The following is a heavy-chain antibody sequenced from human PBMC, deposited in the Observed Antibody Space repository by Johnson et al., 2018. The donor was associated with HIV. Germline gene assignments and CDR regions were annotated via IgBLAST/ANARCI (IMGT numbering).Heavy chain of an antibody. CDR3: ARGGSSGYMDDAFDI. D-gene: IGHD1-26*01. Sequence: VQLVESGGGVVQPGRSLRLSCAASGFTFSSYAMHWVRQAPGKGLEWVAVISYDGSNKYYADSVKGRFTISRDNSKNTLYLQMNSLRAEDTAVYYCARGGSSGYMDDAFDIWGQGTMVTVSS. V-gene: IGHV3-30*14. J-gene: IGHJ3*02. CDR1: GFTFSSYA. CDR2: ISYDGSNK.